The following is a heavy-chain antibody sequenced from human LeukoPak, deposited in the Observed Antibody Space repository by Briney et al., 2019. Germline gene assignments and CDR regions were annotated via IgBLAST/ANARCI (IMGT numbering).Heavy chain of an antibody. D-gene: IGHD5-12*01. J-gene: IGHJ4*02. CDR2: IRQDGGVK. Sequence: PGGSLRLSCAATGLTFSRYWMSWVRQPPGKGLEWVANIRQDGGVKYYVDSVKGRFTISRDNTKNSLYLQMNSLRAEDTAVYYCARLNGYDPYYFDYWGQGTLVTVSS. CDR1: GLTFSRYW. V-gene: IGHV3-7*01. CDR3: ARLNGYDPYYFDY.